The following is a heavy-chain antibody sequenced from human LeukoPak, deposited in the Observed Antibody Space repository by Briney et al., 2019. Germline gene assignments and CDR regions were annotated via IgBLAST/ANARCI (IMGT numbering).Heavy chain of an antibody. D-gene: IGHD5-12*01. CDR3: ATGGAYADAFDI. CDR1: GGTFSTFA. Sequence: SVKVSCKASGGTFSTFAINWVRQAPGQGLEWMGRIIPILRQSNSAQRFQGTVSITADEFTNTAYMELSSLRSEDTAVYYCATGGAYADAFDIWGQGTMVTVSS. V-gene: IGHV1-69*11. J-gene: IGHJ3*02. CDR2: IIPILRQS.